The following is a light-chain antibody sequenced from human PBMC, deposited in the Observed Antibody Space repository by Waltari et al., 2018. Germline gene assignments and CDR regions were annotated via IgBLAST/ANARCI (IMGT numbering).Light chain of an antibody. J-gene: IGKJ1*01. CDR3: QQYDSSRT. CDR2: KAS. CDR1: QSISTW. Sequence: DIQMTQSPSTLSASVGDRVTITCRASQSISTWLAWYQQKPGKAPKLLIYKASSLESGVPSRVSGSGSGTEFTLTISSLQPDDFATYYCQQYDSSRTFGQGTKVEIK. V-gene: IGKV1-5*03.